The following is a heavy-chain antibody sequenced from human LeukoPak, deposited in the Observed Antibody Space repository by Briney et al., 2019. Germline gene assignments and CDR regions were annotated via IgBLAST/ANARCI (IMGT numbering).Heavy chain of an antibody. D-gene: IGHD4-17*01. CDR3: ARDDTSVTTGLGAFDI. Sequence: SETLSLTCTVSGGSITDYYWGWIRQPPGKGLEWIGYDYYSGSSNYNPSLKSRVTISVDTSKNQFSLKMSSVTAADTALYYCARDDTSVTTGLGAFDIWGQGTMVAVSS. CDR1: GGSITDYY. CDR2: DYYSGSS. J-gene: IGHJ3*02. V-gene: IGHV4-59*12.